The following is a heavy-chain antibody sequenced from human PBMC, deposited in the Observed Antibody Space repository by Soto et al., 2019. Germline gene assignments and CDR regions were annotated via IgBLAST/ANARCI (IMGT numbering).Heavy chain of an antibody. CDR3: ARKLRSYYYESSRLRWYFDL. J-gene: IGHJ2*01. Sequence: QVQLVQSGAEVKKPGSSVKVSCKASGGTFSSYAISWVRQAPGQGLEWMGGIIPIFGTANYAQKCQGRVTITADQSTSTAYMALRSLRSEDTAVYYCARKLRSYYYESSRLRWYFDLLGRGTLVTVSS. V-gene: IGHV1-69*01. CDR2: IIPIFGTA. CDR1: GGTFSSYA. D-gene: IGHD3-22*01.